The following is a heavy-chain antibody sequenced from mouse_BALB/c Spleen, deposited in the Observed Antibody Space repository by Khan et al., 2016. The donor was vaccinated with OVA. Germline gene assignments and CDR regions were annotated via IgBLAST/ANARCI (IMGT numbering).Heavy chain of an antibody. V-gene: IGHV3-8*02. D-gene: IGHD2-1*01. CDR2: INYSGST. Sequence: EVQLQESGPSLVQPSQTLSLTCSVTGVSITSCYWNWVRKSPGNKLEYMGYINYSGSTFYYPSLKSRISIIRDTSKNQHFLQLNSVTTEDSATYYCAGTSYYGNYYFDYWGQGTTLTVSS. J-gene: IGHJ2*01. CDR1: GVSITSCY. CDR3: AGTSYYGNYYFDY.